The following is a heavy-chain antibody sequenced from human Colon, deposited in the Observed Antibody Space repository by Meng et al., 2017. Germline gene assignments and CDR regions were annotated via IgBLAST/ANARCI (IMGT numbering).Heavy chain of an antibody. CDR1: GDSVSSNSAS. D-gene: IGHD3-22*01. V-gene: IGHV6-1*01. CDR3: ARDSSSSAYSPFDY. J-gene: IGHJ4*02. CDR2: TYYRSKWYN. Sequence: VQRQPSGPGLGKPSQTLSLTFAISGDSVSSNSASWNWIRQSPSRGLEWLGRTYYRSKWYNDYAVSVKSRITINPDTSRNQFSLQLNSVTPEDTAVYYCARDSSSSAYSPFDYWGQGTLVTVSS.